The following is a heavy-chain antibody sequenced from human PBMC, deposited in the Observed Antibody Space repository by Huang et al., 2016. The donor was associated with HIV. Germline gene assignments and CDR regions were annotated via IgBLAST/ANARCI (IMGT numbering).Heavy chain of an antibody. CDR3: ARHMDCSSSSCLAGGHERGPFDM. CDR1: GGSISSSSYY. D-gene: IGHD2-2*01. J-gene: IGHJ3*02. CDR2: IYYKGRT. Sequence: QLQLQESGPGLVKPSETLSLTCSVSGGSISSSSYYWGWIRQPPGKGLEWIGSIYYKGRTFYNPSLKSRVTISVDTAKNQFSLRLSSVTAADTSVYYCARHMDCSSSSCLAGGHERGPFDMWGQGTMVTVSS. V-gene: IGHV4-39*01.